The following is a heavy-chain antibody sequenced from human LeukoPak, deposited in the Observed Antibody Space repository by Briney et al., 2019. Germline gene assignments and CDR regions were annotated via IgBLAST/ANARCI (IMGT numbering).Heavy chain of an antibody. D-gene: IGHD6-25*01. J-gene: IGHJ4*02. CDR2: ISSNGGST. Sequence: GGSLRLSCAASGFTFSSYAMHWVRQAPGKGLEYVSAISSNGGSTYYANSVKGRFTISRGNSKNTLYLQMGSLRAEDMAVYYCARGGYSSDMYYFDYWGQGTLVTVSS. CDR1: GFTFSSYA. V-gene: IGHV3-64*01. CDR3: ARGGYSSDMYYFDY.